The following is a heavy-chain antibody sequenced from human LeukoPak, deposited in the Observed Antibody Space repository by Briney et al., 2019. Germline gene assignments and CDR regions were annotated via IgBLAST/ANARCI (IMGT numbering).Heavy chain of an antibody. D-gene: IGHD4-11*01. J-gene: IGHJ6*03. CDR1: GGSISSYY. CDR3: ARDGDYSKDYYYYYMDV. Sequence: PSETLFLTCTVSGGSISSYYWSWIRQPAGKGLEWIGRIYTSGSTNYNPSLKSRVTMSVDTSKNQFSLKLSSVTAADTAVYYCARDGDYSKDYYYYYMDVWGKGTTVTVSS. V-gene: IGHV4-4*07. CDR2: IYTSGST.